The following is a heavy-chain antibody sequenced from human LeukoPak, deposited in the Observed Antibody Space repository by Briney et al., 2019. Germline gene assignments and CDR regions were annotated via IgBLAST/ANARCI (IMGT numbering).Heavy chain of an antibody. CDR1: GFSLSTSGMC. J-gene: IGHJ4*02. Sequence: SGPALVKPTQTLTLTCTYSGFSLSTSGMCVSWIRQPPGKALEWLARIDWDGDKYYSTSLKTRLTISKDTSKNQVVLTMTNMDPVDAATYKCARMPRVDTSMVIDYWGQGTLVTVSS. CDR2: IDWDGDK. V-gene: IGHV2-70*11. D-gene: IGHD5-18*01. CDR3: ARMPRVDTSMVIDY.